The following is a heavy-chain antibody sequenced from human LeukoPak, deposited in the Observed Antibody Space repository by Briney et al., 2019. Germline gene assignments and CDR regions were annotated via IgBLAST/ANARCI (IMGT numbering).Heavy chain of an antibody. CDR3: ARGVPAVVLIPRAADFQD. D-gene: IGHD3-22*01. V-gene: IGHV3-23*01. Sequence: PGGSLRLSCAASGFTFSSYAMSWVRQAPGKGLEWVSAISGSGGSTYYADSVKGRFTISRDNSKNTLYLQMNSLRAEDTAVYYCARGVPAVVLIPRAADFQDWGQGTLVTVSS. J-gene: IGHJ1*01. CDR1: GFTFSSYA. CDR2: ISGSGGST.